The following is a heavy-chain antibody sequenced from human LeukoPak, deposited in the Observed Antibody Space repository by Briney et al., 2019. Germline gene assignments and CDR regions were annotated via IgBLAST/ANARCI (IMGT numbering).Heavy chain of an antibody. CDR1: GFTFSSYS. V-gene: IGHV3-9*01. D-gene: IGHD5-18*01. Sequence: AGGSLRLSCAASGFTFSSYSMNWVRQAPGKGLEWVSGISWNSGSIGYADSVKGRFTISRDNAKNSLYLQMNSLRAEDTAVYYCARDLSGVTGYTYGRGIDYWGQGTLVTVSS. CDR2: ISWNSGSI. J-gene: IGHJ4*02. CDR3: ARDLSGVTGYTYGRGIDY.